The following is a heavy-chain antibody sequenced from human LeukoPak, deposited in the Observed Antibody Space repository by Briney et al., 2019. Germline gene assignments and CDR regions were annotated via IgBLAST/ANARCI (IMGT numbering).Heavy chain of an antibody. J-gene: IGHJ6*03. V-gene: IGHV4-34*01. CDR1: GGSFSGYY. Sequence: SETLSLTCAVDGGSFSGYYWSWTCQPPGKGLEWIGEINLSGSTNYNPSLKSRVTISVDTSKNQFSLKLSSVTAADTAVYYCARGLPAMATLRPPYYLGLWGKGTTVTVSS. D-gene: IGHD5-24*01. CDR3: ARGLPAMATLRPPYYLGL. CDR2: INLSGST.